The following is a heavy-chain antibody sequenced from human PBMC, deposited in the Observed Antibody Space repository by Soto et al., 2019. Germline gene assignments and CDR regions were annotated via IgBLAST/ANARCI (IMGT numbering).Heavy chain of an antibody. V-gene: IGHV4-59*01. CDR1: GGSISSYY. J-gene: IGHJ4*02. CDR3: ARGVLPAN. Sequence: SETLSLTCTVSGGSISSYYWSWIRQPPGKGLEWIGYIYYSGSTNYNPSLKSRVTISVDTSKNQFSLKLSSVTAADTAVYYCARGVLPANWGQGTLVTVSS. CDR2: IYYSGST. D-gene: IGHD3-10*01.